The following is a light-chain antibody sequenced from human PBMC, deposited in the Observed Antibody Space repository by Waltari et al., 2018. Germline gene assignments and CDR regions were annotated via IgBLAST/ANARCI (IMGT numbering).Light chain of an antibody. CDR2: EVS. CDR3: MQSTQLPLA. J-gene: IGKJ1*01. Sequence: EIVMTQTPLSLSVTPGQPASISCRYRQSLLNIDGKTYLYWYVQKPGQPPQLLIHEVSNRFSGVPDRLSGSGSGTDFTLKISRVEAEDVGVYYCMQSTQLPLAFGQGTKVEIK. V-gene: IGKV2D-29*01. CDR1: QSLLNIDGKTY.